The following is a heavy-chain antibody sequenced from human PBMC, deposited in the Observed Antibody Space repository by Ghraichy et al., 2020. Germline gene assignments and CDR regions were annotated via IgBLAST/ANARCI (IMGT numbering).Heavy chain of an antibody. CDR2: IYYTGMT. V-gene: IGHV4-39*01. D-gene: IGHD6-13*01. CDR1: GGSVRDTGYY. CDR3: TKQDAISHYAMGV. J-gene: IGHJ6*02. Sequence: SETLSLTCTVSGGSVRDTGYYWAWVRQPPGKTLDWIGSIYYTGMTYYNPSLKSRVSISIDTSSNQFSLRLTSVTAADTALYYCTKQDAISHYAMGVWGQGTTGSVSS.